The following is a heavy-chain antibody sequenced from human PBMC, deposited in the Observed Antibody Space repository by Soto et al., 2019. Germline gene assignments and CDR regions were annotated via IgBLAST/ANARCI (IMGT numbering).Heavy chain of an antibody. CDR3: VTGLDPYYYYYMDV. CDR2: INHSGST. D-gene: IGHD3-3*01. V-gene: IGHV4-34*01. Sequence: SETLSLTCVVYGGSFSGYYWSWIRQPPGKGLEWIGEINHSGSTNYNPSLKSRVTISVDTSKNQFSLKLSSVTAADTAVYYRVTGLDPYYYYYMDVWGKGTTVTVSS. CDR1: GGSFSGYY. J-gene: IGHJ6*03.